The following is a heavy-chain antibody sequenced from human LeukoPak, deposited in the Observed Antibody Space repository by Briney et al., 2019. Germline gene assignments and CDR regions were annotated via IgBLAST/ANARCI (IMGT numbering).Heavy chain of an antibody. CDR3: AAEAVRGESFDY. J-gene: IGHJ4*02. D-gene: IGHD6-19*01. CDR2: IIPIFGTA. Sequence: SVKVSCKASGGTFSSYAISWVRQAPGQGLEWMGGIIPIFGTANYAQKFQGRVTITTDESASTAHMELSSLRSEDTAVYYCAAEAVRGESFDYWGQGTLVTVSS. CDR1: GGTFSSYA. V-gene: IGHV1-69*05.